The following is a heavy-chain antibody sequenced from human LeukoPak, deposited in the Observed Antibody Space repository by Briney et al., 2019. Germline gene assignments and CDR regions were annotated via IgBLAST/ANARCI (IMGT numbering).Heavy chain of an antibody. Sequence: PGGSLRLSCAASGFTFSSYAMSWVRQAPGKGLEWVSAISGSGGSTYYADSVKGRFTISRDNSKNTLYLQMNSLRAEDTAVYYCAKDLDYDILTGYYNPFDYWGQGTLVTVSS. V-gene: IGHV3-23*01. J-gene: IGHJ4*02. CDR1: GFTFSSYA. CDR3: AKDLDYDILTGYYNPFDY. D-gene: IGHD3-9*01. CDR2: ISGSGGST.